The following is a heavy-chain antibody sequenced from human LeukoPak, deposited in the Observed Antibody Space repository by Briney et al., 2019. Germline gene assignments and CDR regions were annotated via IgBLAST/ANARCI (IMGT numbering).Heavy chain of an antibody. D-gene: IGHD3-10*01. CDR1: GFTFSNAW. CDR3: TTEVITMVRGAITHFDY. CDR2: IKSKTDGGTT. J-gene: IGHJ4*02. V-gene: IGHV3-15*01. Sequence: MPGGSLRLSCAASGFTFSNAWMSWVRQAPGKGLEWVGRIKSKTDGGTTDYAAPVKGRFTISRDDSKNTLYLQMNSLKTEDTAVYYCTTEVITMVRGAITHFDYWGQGTLVTVSS.